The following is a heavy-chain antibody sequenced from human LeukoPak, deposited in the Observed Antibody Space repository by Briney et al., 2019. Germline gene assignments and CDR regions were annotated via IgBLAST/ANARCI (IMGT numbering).Heavy chain of an antibody. V-gene: IGHV4-34*01. CDR2: INHSGST. J-gene: IGHJ4*02. CDR1: GGPFSGYY. D-gene: IGHD2-2*01. Sequence: PSETLSLTCAVYGGPFSGYYWSWIRQPPGKGLEWIGEINHSGSTNYNPSLKSRVTISVDTSKNQFSLKLSSVTAADTAVYYCAREDCSSTSCHGGDYWGQGTLVTVSS. CDR3: AREDCSSTSCHGGDY.